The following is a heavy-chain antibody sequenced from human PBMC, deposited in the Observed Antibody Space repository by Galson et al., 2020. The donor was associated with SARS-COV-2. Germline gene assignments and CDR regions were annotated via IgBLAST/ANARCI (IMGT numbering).Heavy chain of an antibody. CDR2: MNPNSGNT. CDR3: ARGLTRRYYDSSGRNFGY. CDR1: GYTFTSYD. V-gene: IGHV1-8*01. Sequence: ASVKVSCKASGYTFTSYDINWVRQATGQGLEWMGWMNPNSGNTGYAQKFQGRVTMTRNTSISTAYMELSSLRSEDTAVYYCARGLTRRYYDSSGRNFGYWGQGTLVTVSS. D-gene: IGHD3-22*01. J-gene: IGHJ4*02.